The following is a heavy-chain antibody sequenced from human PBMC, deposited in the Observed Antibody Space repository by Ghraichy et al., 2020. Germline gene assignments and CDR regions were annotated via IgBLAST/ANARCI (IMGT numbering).Heavy chain of an antibody. CDR2: IRYDGSNK. CDR3: AKDRPGGSYWGDGTDV. V-gene: IGHV3-30*02. CDR1: GFTFSCYG. D-gene: IGHD1-26*01. J-gene: IGHJ6*02. Sequence: GGSLRLSCAASGFTFSCYGMHWVRQAPGKGLEWVAFIRYDGSNKYYADSVKGRFTISRDNSKNTLYLQMNSLRAEDTAVYYCAKDRPGGSYWGDGTDVWGQETTVTVSS.